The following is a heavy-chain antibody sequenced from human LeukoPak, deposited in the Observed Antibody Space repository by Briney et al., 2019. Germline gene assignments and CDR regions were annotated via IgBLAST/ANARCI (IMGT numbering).Heavy chain of an antibody. CDR2: IIPIFGTA. CDR3: ARSDCSGGSCYILDY. CDR1: GGTFSSYA. D-gene: IGHD2-15*01. J-gene: IGHJ4*02. Sequence: SVKVSCKASGGTFSSYAISWVRQAPGQGLEWMGGIIPIFGTANYAQKFQGRVTITADESTSTAYMELSSLRSEDTAVYYCARSDCSGGSCYILDYWGQGTLVTVSS. V-gene: IGHV1-69*13.